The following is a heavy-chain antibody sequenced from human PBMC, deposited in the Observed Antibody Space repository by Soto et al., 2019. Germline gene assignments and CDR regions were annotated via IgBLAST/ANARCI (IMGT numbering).Heavy chain of an antibody. V-gene: IGHV3-64*01. CDR2: ISSNGGST. D-gene: IGHD4-17*01. Sequence: PGGSLRLSCAASGFTFSSYAMHWVRQAPGKGLEYVSAISSNGGSTYYANSVKGRFTISRDNSKNTLYLQMNSLRVEDMAVYYCARDPTTVTTPAHHYYGMDVWGQGTAVTVSS. CDR1: GFTFSSYA. CDR3: ARDPTTVTTPAHHYYGMDV. J-gene: IGHJ6*02.